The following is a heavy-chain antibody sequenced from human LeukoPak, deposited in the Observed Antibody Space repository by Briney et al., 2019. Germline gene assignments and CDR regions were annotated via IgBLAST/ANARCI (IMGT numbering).Heavy chain of an antibody. CDR1: GGTFSSHA. CDR2: LIPVFGTT. V-gene: IGHV1-69*05. J-gene: IGHJ4*02. D-gene: IGHD5-12*01. Sequence: VKVSCKASGGTFSSHACSWVRQAPGQGREWVGGLIPVFGTTNYAEKFQGRVTITTDESTRKSYMELRSLKSDDTAVYYCASEKSAYDYGLDHWGQGILVIVSS. CDR3: ASEKSAYDYGLDH.